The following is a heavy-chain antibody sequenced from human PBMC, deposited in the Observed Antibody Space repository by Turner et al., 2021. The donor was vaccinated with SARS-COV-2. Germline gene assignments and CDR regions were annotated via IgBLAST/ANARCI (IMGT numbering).Heavy chain of an antibody. J-gene: IGHJ4*02. CDR3: VTVVGAI. V-gene: IGHV1-46*01. CDR1: GFSFTSYY. Sequence: QVQLGQSGTELKKPGASVNVSCKASGFSFTSYYIHWVRKAPGQGLEWMGVIHPRDGRTTYREKFQDRVTFTTDTSTTTTYLELSSLRPEDTAVYYCVTVVGAIWGQGTLVTVSS. CDR2: IHPRDGRT. D-gene: IGHD2-2*01.